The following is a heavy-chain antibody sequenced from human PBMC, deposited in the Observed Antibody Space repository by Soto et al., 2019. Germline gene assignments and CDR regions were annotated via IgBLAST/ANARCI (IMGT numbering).Heavy chain of an antibody. CDR1: GGTFSSYT. D-gene: IGHD2-21*02. Sequence: QVQLVQSGAEVKKPGSSVKVSCKASGGTFSSYTISWVRQAPGQGLEWMGRIIPILGIANYAQKFQGRVTITADKSTSTAYMELSSLRSEDTAGYYCAGGPGGVVTPAWGQGTLGTVSS. V-gene: IGHV1-69*02. J-gene: IGHJ5*02. CDR2: IIPILGIA. CDR3: AGGPGGVVTPA.